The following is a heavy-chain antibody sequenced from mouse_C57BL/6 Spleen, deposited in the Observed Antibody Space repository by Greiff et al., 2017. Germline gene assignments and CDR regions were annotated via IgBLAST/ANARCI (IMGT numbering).Heavy chain of an antibody. CDR2: ISDGGSYS. V-gene: IGHV5-4*01. CDR3: AREKYYSNYLYYAMDY. CDR1: GFTFSSYA. Sequence: EVQLVESGGGLVKPGGSLKLSCAASGFTFSSYAMSWVRQTPEKRLEWVATISDGGSYSYYPDNVKGRFTISRDNAKNNLYLQMSHLKSEDTAMYYCAREKYYSNYLYYAMDYWGQGTSVTVSS. D-gene: IGHD2-5*01. J-gene: IGHJ4*01.